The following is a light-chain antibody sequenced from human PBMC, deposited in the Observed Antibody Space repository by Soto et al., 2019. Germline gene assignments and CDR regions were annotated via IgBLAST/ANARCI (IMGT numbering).Light chain of an antibody. J-gene: IGLJ1*01. CDR2: EVT. CDR3: SSYTSSSNYV. Sequence: QSVLTQPASVSGSPGQSITISCTGSSSDVGVYNHVSWYQHHPGKAPQLMIYEVTNRPSGVSHRFSGSKSGNTASLTISGLQAEDEAHYYCSSYTSSSNYVFGTGTKVTVL. CDR1: SSDVGVYNH. V-gene: IGLV2-14*01.